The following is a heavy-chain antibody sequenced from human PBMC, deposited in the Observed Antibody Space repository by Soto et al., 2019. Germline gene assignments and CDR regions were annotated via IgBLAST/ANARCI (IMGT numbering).Heavy chain of an antibody. V-gene: IGHV3-30*18. CDR1: GFTFSSYG. Sequence: QVQLVESGGGVVQPGRSLRLSCAASGFTFSSYGMHWVRQAPGKGLEWVAVISYDGSNKYYADSVKGRFTISRDNSTNTLYLQINSLRAEETAVYYCAKDIRYDFWSGDYESNFYYYGMDVWGQGATVTVSS. D-gene: IGHD3-3*01. CDR3: AKDIRYDFWSGDYESNFYYYGMDV. J-gene: IGHJ6*02. CDR2: ISYDGSNK.